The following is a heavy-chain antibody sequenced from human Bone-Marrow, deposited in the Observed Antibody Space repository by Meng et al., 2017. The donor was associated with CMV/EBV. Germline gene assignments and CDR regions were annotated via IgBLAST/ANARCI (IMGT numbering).Heavy chain of an antibody. J-gene: IGHJ5*02. D-gene: IGHD3-10*01. CDR1: GFSSLDYG. Sequence: SLKISCVVSGFSSLDYGIHWVRQAPGKGLEWVSGIIWKSGRTGYVDSVRGRFTISRDNAKNSLYLEMDSLRVGDTALYYCVKDVTPGGADRWGQGKLVPVSS. CDR2: IIWKSGRT. CDR3: VKDVTPGGADR. V-gene: IGHV3-9*02.